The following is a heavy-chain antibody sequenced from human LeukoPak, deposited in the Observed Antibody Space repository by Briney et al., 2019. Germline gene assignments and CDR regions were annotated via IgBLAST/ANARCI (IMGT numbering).Heavy chain of an antibody. J-gene: IGHJ4*02. Sequence: GASVKVSCKASGYTFTSYGISWVRQAPGQGLEWMGWISAYNGNTNYAQKLQGRVTMTTDTSTSTAYMELRSLRSDATAVYYCAREGGTTYRGYYFDYWGQGTLVTVSS. CDR2: ISAYNGNT. CDR3: AREGGTTYRGYYFDY. CDR1: GYTFTSYG. D-gene: IGHD1-1*01. V-gene: IGHV1-18*01.